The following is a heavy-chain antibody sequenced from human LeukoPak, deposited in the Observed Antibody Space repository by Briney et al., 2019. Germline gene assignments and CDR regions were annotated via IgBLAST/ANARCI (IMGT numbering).Heavy chain of an antibody. J-gene: IGHJ4*02. CDR3: AKDRNYYDSSGYYSLMDY. CDR1: GFTISSYG. Sequence: GGSLRLSCAASGFTISSYGMHWVRQAPGKGLEWVAFIWYDGSNKYYADSVKGRFTISRDNSKNTLYLQMNSLRAEDTAVYYCAKDRNYYDSSGYYSLMDYWGQGTLVTVSS. CDR2: IWYDGSNK. D-gene: IGHD3-22*01. V-gene: IGHV3-30*02.